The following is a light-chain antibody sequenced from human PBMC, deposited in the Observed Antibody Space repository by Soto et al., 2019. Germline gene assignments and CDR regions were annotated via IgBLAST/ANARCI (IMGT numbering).Light chain of an antibody. CDR3: CSFASSSTFYV. V-gene: IGLV2-23*01. CDR2: EGR. J-gene: IGLJ1*01. Sequence: QSVLTQPASVSGSPGQSITISCTGTASDVGSSNLVSWYQQYPGKAPKLIIYEGRRRPSGVSGRFSSSKSGNTASLTISGLQAEDDADYYCCSFASSSTFYVFGTGTKVTVL. CDR1: ASDVGSSNL.